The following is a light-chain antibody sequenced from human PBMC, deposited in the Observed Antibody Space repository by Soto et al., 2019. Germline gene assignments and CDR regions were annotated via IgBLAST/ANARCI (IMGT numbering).Light chain of an antibody. Sequence: EIVLTQSPGTLSLSPGERATLSCRASQNVDSNSLAWYQQKPGQAPRIIIFGASGRATGIPDRFSGSGSGKDFTLTISRPEPEDFAVYYCQQYGSLSWTFGQGTKVEIK. CDR1: QNVDSNS. V-gene: IGKV3-20*01. J-gene: IGKJ1*01. CDR3: QQYGSLSWT. CDR2: GAS.